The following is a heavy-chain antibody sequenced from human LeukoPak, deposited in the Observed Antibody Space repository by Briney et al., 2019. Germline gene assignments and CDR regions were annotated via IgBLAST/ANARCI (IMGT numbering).Heavy chain of an antibody. CDR2: ISSSGTFI. Sequence: PGGSLRLSCAASGFTFSSYRMKWVRQAPGKGLEWVSSISSSGTFIYYADSVKGRFTISRDNAKNSLYLQMNSMRADDTAVYYWARVSQDGADYWGQGTLVTVSS. D-gene: IGHD4-17*01. CDR1: GFTFSSYR. J-gene: IGHJ4*02. V-gene: IGHV3-21*01. CDR3: ARVSQDGADY.